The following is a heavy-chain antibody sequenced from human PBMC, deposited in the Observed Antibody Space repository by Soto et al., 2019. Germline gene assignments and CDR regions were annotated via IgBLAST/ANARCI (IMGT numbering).Heavy chain of an antibody. D-gene: IGHD3-16*01. J-gene: IGHJ5*02. CDR2: IYTSGST. CDR3: AREVGRGWFQP. V-gene: IGHV4-4*07. Sequence: SETLSLTSTVSGSAISSYYWSWIRQPAGKGLEGIGRIYTSGSTNYNPSLKRRVTISVDTSKNQFSLKLSSVTAADTAEYYCAREVGRGWFQPAGLGTMV. CDR1: GSAISSYY.